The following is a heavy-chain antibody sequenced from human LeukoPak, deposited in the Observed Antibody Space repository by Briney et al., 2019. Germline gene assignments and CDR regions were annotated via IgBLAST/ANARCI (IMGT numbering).Heavy chain of an antibody. J-gene: IGHJ6*02. CDR1: GGTFSSYA. CDR3: ARVEFGDEYYYGMDV. D-gene: IGHD3-10*01. V-gene: IGHV1-69*04. Sequence: SVEVSCKASGGTFSSYAISWVRQAPGQGLEWMGRIIPILGIANYAQKFQGRVTITADKSTSTAYMELSSLRSGDTAVYYCARVEFGDEYYYGMDVWGQGTTVTVSS. CDR2: IIPILGIA.